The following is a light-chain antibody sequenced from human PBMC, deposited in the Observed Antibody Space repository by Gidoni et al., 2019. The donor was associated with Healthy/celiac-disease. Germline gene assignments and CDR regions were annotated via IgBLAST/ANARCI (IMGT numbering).Light chain of an antibody. CDR1: SSDVGGYNY. J-gene: IGLJ2*01. CDR2: DVS. V-gene: IGLV2-14*01. Sequence: QSALTQPASVSGSPGQSIPISCTGTSSDVGGYNYVSWYQQHPGKAPKLMIYDVSNRPSGVSNRFSGSKSGNTASLTISGLQAEDEADYYCSSYTSSSKVVFGGGTKLTVL. CDR3: SSYTSSSKVV.